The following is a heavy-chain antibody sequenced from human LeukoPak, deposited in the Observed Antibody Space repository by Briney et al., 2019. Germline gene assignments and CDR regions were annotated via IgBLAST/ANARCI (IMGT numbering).Heavy chain of an antibody. V-gene: IGHV3-23*01. Sequence: GGSLRLSCEASGFTFSNYAMSWVRQAPGKGLEWVSGISDITYYADSVKGRFTISRDNAKNSLYLQMNSLRADDTALYYCACVASIAVAGTPANDAFDIWGQGTMVTVSS. CDR1: GFTFSNYA. D-gene: IGHD6-19*01. CDR2: ISDIT. J-gene: IGHJ3*02. CDR3: ACVASIAVAGTPANDAFDI.